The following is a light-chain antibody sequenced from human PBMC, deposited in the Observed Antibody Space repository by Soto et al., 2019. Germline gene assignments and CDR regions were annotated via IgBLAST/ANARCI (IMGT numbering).Light chain of an antibody. V-gene: IGLV2-14*01. Sequence: QSALTQPASVSGSPGQSIAISCTGTSSDVGGYSYVSWYQQQPGKAPKLVISDVSNRPSGVSNRFSGSKSGNTASLTISGLQAEDEADYYCSPYTSSRTIYVFGTGTKVTVL. J-gene: IGLJ1*01. CDR2: DVS. CDR1: SSDVGGYSY. CDR3: SPYTSSRTIYV.